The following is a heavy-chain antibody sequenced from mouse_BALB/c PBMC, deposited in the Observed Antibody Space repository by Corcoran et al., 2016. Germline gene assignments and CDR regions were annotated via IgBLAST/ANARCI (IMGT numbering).Heavy chain of an antibody. D-gene: IGHD1-1*01. CDR2: IYWDDDK. Sequence: QVTLKESGPGILQPSQTLRLTCSFSGFSLSTSGMGVSWIRQPSGKGLEWLAHIYWDDDKRYNPSLKRRLTSSKDTSSNQVFLKITSVDTADTATYYCARSGYYGSSYAMDYWGQGTSVTVSS. V-gene: IGHV8-12*01. J-gene: IGHJ4*01. CDR1: GFSLSTSGMG. CDR3: ARSGYYGSSYAMDY.